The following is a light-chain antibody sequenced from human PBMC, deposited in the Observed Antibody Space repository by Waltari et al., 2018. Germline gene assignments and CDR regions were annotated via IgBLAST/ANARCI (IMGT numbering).Light chain of an antibody. CDR3: QQGSVLPLT. CDR1: QSVFNY. CDR2: DPS. J-gene: IGKJ4*01. Sequence: EIVLTQSPATLSLSAGERATLSCRASQSVFNYLAWYQQKPGQAPRLLIYDPSKRATGIPARFSGSGSGTDFTLTISNLEAEDFALYFCQQGSVLPLTFGGGTKVDIK. V-gene: IGKV3-11*01.